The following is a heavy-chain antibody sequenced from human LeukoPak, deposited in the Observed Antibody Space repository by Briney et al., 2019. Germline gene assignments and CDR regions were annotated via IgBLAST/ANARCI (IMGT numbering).Heavy chain of an antibody. J-gene: IGHJ4*02. Sequence: GASVKVSCKASGGTFSSYAISWVRQAPGQGLEWMGGIIPIFGTANYAQKFQGRVTITADESTSTAYMELSSLRSEDTAVYYCARAAYCGGDCYVSLFDCWGQGTLVTVSS. CDR2: IIPIFGTA. V-gene: IGHV1-69*13. CDR1: GGTFSSYA. D-gene: IGHD2-21*02. CDR3: ARAAYCGGDCYVSLFDC.